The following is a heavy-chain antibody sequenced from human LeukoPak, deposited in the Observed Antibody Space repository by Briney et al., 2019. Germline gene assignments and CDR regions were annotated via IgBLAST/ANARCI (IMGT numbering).Heavy chain of an antibody. V-gene: IGHV3-74*01. CDR3: ARAYNDGSGFYPPYFDY. D-gene: IGHD3-22*01. CDR1: GFTFSSYW. J-gene: IGHJ4*02. Sequence: GGSLRLSCAASGFTFSSYWMHWVHQAPGKGLMWVSRLNSDGSSTSYADSVKGRFTISRDNAKNTLYLQMNSLRAEDTAVYYCARAYNDGSGFYPPYFDYWGQGTLVTVSS. CDR2: LNSDGSST.